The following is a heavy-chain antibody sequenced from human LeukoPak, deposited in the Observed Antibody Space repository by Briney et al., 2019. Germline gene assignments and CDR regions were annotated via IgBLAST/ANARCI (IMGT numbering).Heavy chain of an antibody. CDR3: ARDRGCSGGSCYFDY. D-gene: IGHD2-15*01. J-gene: IGHJ4*02. CDR2: IIPILGIA. CDR1: GGTFSSYA. V-gene: IGHV1-69*04. Sequence: SVKVSCKASGGTFSSYAISWVRQVPGQGLEWMGRIIPILGIANYAQKFQGRVTITADKSTSTAYMELSSLRSEDTAVYYCARDRGCSGGSCYFDYWGQGTLVTVSS.